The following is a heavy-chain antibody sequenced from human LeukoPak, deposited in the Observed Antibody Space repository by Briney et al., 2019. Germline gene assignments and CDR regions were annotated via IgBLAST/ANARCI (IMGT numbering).Heavy chain of an antibody. D-gene: IGHD1-26*01. CDR2: IRYDGSNK. CDR1: GFTFSSYG. Sequence: GGSLRLSCAASGFTFSSYGMHWVRQAPGRGLEWVAFIRYDGSNKYYADSVKGRFTISRDNSKNTLYLQMNSLRAEDTAVYYCARDPSTTIVGGRESYYYMDVWGKGTTVTVSS. V-gene: IGHV3-30*02. CDR3: ARDPSTTIVGGRESYYYMDV. J-gene: IGHJ6*03.